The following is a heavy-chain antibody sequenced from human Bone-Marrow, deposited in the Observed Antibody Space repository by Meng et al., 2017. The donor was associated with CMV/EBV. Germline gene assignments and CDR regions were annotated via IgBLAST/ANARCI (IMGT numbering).Heavy chain of an antibody. CDR3: ASLATVVPYKYYYHGMDV. Sequence: ASVKVSCKASGYTFTGYYMHWVRQAPGQGLEWMGWINPNSGGTNYAQKFQGRVTMTRDTSISTAHMVLSRLRSEDTAVYYCASLATVVPYKYYYHGMDVWGQGTTVTVSS. D-gene: IGHD2-2*01. CDR2: INPNSGGT. CDR1: GYTFTGYY. J-gene: IGHJ6*02. V-gene: IGHV1-2*02.